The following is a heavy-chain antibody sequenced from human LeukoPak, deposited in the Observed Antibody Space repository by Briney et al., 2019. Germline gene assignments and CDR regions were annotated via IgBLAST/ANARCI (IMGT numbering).Heavy chain of an antibody. CDR3: ARDPRYCSGGSCYSGGWFDP. CDR1: GYTFTSYG. D-gene: IGHD2-15*01. Sequence: ASVKVSCKASGYTFTSYGISWVRQAPGQGLEWMGWISAYNGNTNYAQKLQGRVTMTTDTSTSTAYMELRSLRSDDTAVYYCARDPRYCSGGSCYSGGWFDPWGQGTLVTVSS. CDR2: ISAYNGNT. J-gene: IGHJ5*02. V-gene: IGHV1-18*01.